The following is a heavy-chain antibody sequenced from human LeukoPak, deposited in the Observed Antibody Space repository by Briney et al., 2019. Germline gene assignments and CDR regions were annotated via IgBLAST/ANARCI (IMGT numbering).Heavy chain of an antibody. J-gene: IGHJ3*02. V-gene: IGHV4-4*07. CDR1: GGSISSSY. CDR2: IYTSGST. CDR3: ASGLAAAGPDAFDI. D-gene: IGHD6-13*01. Sequence: SETLSLTCSVSGGSISSSYWSWIRQPAGKGLEWIGRIYTSGSTNYSPSLKSRVTISLDKSKNRFSLKLNSVTAADTAVYYCASGLAAAGPDAFDIWGQGTMVTVYS.